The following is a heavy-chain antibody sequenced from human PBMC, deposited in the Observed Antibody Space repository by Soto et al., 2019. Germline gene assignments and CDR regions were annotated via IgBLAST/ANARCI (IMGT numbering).Heavy chain of an antibody. CDR1: GFTFSSYG. J-gene: IGHJ4*02. CDR3: AKGDCSGGSCYPLEVYYFDY. Sequence: QVQLVESGGGVVQPGRSLRLSCAASGFTFSSYGMHWVRQAPGKGLEWVAVISYDGSNKYYADSVKGRFTISRDNSKNTLDLQRNSLRAEDTAVYYCAKGDCSGGSCYPLEVYYFDYWGQGTLVTVSS. CDR2: ISYDGSNK. V-gene: IGHV3-30*18. D-gene: IGHD2-15*01.